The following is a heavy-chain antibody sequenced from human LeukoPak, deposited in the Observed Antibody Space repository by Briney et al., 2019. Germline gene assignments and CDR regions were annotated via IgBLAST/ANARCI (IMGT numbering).Heavy chain of an antibody. J-gene: IGHJ1*01. D-gene: IGHD3-16*01. CDR1: GFTVRNNY. Sequence: GGSLRLSCAASGFTVRNNYVSWVCQAPGKGLEWVSFIYSGGSTHYADSVKGRFTISRDNSKNTVYLQMNSLRAEDTAVYYCARDYDYIWGSYFGNSGQGTLGTLSS. CDR2: IYSGGST. CDR3: ARDYDYIWGSYFGN. V-gene: IGHV3-53*01.